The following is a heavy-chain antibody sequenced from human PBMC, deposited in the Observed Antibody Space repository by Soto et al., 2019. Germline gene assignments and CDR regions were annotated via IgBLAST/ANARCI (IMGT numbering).Heavy chain of an antibody. J-gene: IGHJ4*02. CDR2: ISGSGGST. CDR1: GFTFSSYA. CDR3: AKDRRYCSGGSCYSDY. D-gene: IGHD2-15*01. V-gene: IGHV3-23*01. Sequence: GGSLRLSCAASGFTFSSYAMSWVRQAPGKGLEWVSAISGSGGSTYYADSVKGRFTISRDNSKNTLYLQMNSLRAEDTAVYYCAKDRRYCSGGSCYSDYWGRGTLVTVSS.